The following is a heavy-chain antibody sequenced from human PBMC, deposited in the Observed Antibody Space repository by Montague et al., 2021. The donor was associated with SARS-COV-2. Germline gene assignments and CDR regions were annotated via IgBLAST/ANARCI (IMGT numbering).Heavy chain of an antibody. V-gene: IGHV3-66*01. CDR1: GFPVSSTH. CDR3: ARESSQFFGSGPLDY. J-gene: IGHJ4*02. CDR2: ISSSSVT. Sequence: SRSLSLSASGFPVSSTHMHWVRQVPGKGLEWVSSISSSSVTYSAASLKGRFTISRDNSKNTVYLQMNSLRVEDTAVYFCARESSQFFGSGPLDYWGQGSLVTVSS. D-gene: IGHD3-10*01.